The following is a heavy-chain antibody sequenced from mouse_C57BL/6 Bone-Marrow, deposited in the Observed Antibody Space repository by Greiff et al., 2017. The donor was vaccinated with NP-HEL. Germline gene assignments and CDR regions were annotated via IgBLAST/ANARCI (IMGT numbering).Heavy chain of an antibody. CDR2: SRNKANDYTT. D-gene: IGHD1-1*01. CDR3: ARDALLLRYYAMDY. Sequence: EVKLMESGGGLVQSGRSLRLSCATSGFTFSDFYMEWVRQAPGKGLEWIAASRNKANDYTTEYSASVKGRFIVSRDTSQSILYLQMYALRAEDTAIYYCARDALLLRYYAMDYWGQGTSVTVSS. V-gene: IGHV7-1*01. CDR1: GFTFSDFY. J-gene: IGHJ4*01.